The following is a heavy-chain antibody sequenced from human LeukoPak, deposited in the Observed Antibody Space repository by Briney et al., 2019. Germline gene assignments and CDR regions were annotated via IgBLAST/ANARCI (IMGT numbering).Heavy chain of an antibody. CDR2: IKQDGSEK. J-gene: IGHJ3*02. D-gene: IGHD1-26*01. CDR1: GFTFSSYW. CDR3: AREKVERGSYANDAFDI. Sequence: GGSLRLSCAASGFTFSSYWMSWVRQAPGKGLEWVANIKQDGSEKYYVDSVKGRFTISRDNAKNSLYLQMNSLKAEDTAVYYCAREKVERGSYANDAFDIWGQATMVNVSS. V-gene: IGHV3-7*01.